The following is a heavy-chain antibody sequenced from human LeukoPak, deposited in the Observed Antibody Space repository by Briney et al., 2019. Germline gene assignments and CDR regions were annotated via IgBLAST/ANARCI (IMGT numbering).Heavy chain of an antibody. J-gene: IGHJ4*02. CDR3: ARDHRNYYDSSGYDY. Sequence: PGGSLTLSCAASGFIFDSYSMNWVRQAPGKGLEWVSYISSGGSMINYADSVRGRFAISRDNANNSLYLQMNSLRAEDTAVYYCARDHRNYYDSSGYDYWGQGTLVTVSS. CDR1: GFIFDSYS. CDR2: ISSGGSMI. V-gene: IGHV3-48*01. D-gene: IGHD3-22*01.